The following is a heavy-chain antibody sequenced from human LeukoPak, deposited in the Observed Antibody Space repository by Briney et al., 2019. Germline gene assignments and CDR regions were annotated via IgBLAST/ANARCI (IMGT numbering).Heavy chain of an antibody. CDR3: ARGSNDYNYYYYMDV. D-gene: IGHD4/OR15-4a*01. V-gene: IGHV1-8*03. Sequence: ASVKVSCKASGYTFTSYGFSWVRQAPGQGLEWMGWMNPNSGNTGYAQKFQGRVTITRNTSISTAYMELSSLRSEDTAVYYCARGSNDYNYYYYMDVWGKGTTVTVSS. CDR2: MNPNSGNT. J-gene: IGHJ6*03. CDR1: GYTFTSYG.